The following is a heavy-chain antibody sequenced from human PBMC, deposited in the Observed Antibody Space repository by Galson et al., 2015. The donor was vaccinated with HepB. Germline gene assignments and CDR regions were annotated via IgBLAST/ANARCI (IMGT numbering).Heavy chain of an antibody. Sequence: SVKVSCKASGYTFTSYAMHWVRQAPGQRLEWMGWINAGNGNTKYSQKFQGRVTITRDTSASTAYMELSSLRSEDTAVYYCARDLLLPGTFTAMVYWYFDLWGRGTLVTVSS. CDR3: ARDLLLPGTFTAMVYWYFDL. J-gene: IGHJ2*01. D-gene: IGHD5-18*01. V-gene: IGHV1-3*01. CDR1: GYTFTSYA. CDR2: INAGNGNT.